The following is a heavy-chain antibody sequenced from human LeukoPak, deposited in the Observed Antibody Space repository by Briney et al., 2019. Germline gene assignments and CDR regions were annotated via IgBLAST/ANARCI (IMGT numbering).Heavy chain of an antibody. CDR3: ARVENKLPDY. J-gene: IGHJ4*02. CDR1: GYTFTGYY. CDR2: INPNSGGT. D-gene: IGHD3-10*01. V-gene: IGHV1-2*02. Sequence: GASVKVSCKASGYTFTGYYMHWVRQAPGQGLEWMGWINPNSGGTNYAQKFQGRVTMTRDTSISTAYVEVSSLRSEDTAVYYCARVENKLPDYWGQGTLVTVSS.